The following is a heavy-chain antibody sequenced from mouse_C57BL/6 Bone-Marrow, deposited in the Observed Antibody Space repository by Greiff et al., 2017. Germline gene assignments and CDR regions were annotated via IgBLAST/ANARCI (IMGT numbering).Heavy chain of an antibody. CDR2: ISSGGSYT. CDR3: AREGFDY. Sequence: EVKLVESGGDLVKPGGSLKLSCAASGFTFSSYGMSWVRQTPDKRLEWVATISSGGSYTYYPASVKGRFTISKDNATNTLYLQMSSLKSEDPAMYYCAREGFDYWGQGTTLTVSS. CDR1: GFTFSSYG. V-gene: IGHV5-6*01. J-gene: IGHJ2*01.